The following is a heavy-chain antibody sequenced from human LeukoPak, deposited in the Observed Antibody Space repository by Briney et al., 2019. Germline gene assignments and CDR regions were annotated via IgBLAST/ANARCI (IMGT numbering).Heavy chain of an antibody. Sequence: SETLSLTCTVSGGSISSYYWSWIRQPPGKGLEWIGYINYSGSPNYNPSLKSRVTISVDTSKNQFSLKLSSVTAADTAVYYCARVRDYDILTGYYMGFDYWGQGTLVTV. J-gene: IGHJ4*02. CDR3: ARVRDYDILTGYYMGFDY. D-gene: IGHD3-9*01. CDR2: INYSGSP. CDR1: GGSISSYY. V-gene: IGHV4-59*01.